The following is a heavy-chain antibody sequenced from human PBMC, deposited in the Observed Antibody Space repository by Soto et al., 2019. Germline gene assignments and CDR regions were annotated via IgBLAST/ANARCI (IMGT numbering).Heavy chain of an antibody. CDR2: ISSSSTI. CDR3: ARDLVSGDYILDY. CDR1: GFTFTSYS. J-gene: IGHJ4*02. V-gene: IGHV3-48*02. Sequence: GSLRLSCAASGFTFTSYSMNWVRQAPGKGLEWVSYISSSSTIYYADSVKGRFTISRDNAKNSLYLQMNSLRDEDTAVYYCARDLVSGDYILDYWGKGPLVTVSS. D-gene: IGHD4-17*01.